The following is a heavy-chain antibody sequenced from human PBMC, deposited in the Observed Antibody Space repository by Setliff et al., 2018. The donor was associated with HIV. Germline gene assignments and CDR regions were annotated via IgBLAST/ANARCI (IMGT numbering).Heavy chain of an antibody. CDR1: GRSFSSYA. V-gene: IGHV1-69*13. CDR3: ARDGLLVAGIRFDY. Sequence: VASVKVSCKTSGRSFSSYAVSWVRQAPGQGLEWMGGIIPIFGTTNYAQKFQGRVTITADESASTVYMELSSLRSEDTALYYCARDGLLVAGIRFDYWGQGTLVTSPQ. CDR2: IIPIFGTT. J-gene: IGHJ4*01. D-gene: IGHD6-19*01.